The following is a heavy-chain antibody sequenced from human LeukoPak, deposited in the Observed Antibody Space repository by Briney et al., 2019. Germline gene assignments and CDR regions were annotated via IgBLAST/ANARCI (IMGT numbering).Heavy chain of an antibody. V-gene: IGHV3-7*01. CDR2: IKQDGSEK. D-gene: IGHD3-3*01. Sequence: PGGSLRLSCAASGFTFGSYGVHWVRQAPGKGLEWVANIKQDGSEKYYVDSVKGRFTISRDNAKNSLYLQMNSLRAEDTAVYYCARDNYDFWSGYYFVGSDYWGQGTLVTVSS. J-gene: IGHJ4*02. CDR1: GFTFGSYG. CDR3: ARDNYDFWSGYYFVGSDY.